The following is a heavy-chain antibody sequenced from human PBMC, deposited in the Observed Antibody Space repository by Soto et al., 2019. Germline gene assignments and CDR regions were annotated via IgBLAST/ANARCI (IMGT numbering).Heavy chain of an antibody. CDR3: ARDPGLRAHDAFDI. CDR2: ISSSSSYI. V-gene: IGHV3-21*01. CDR1: GFTFSSYS. D-gene: IGHD4-17*01. J-gene: IGHJ3*02. Sequence: EVQLVESGGGLVKPGGSLRLSCAASGFTFSSYSMNWVRQAPGKGLEWVSSISSSSSYIYYADSVKGRFTISRDNAKNSLYLEMNSLRAEDTAVYYCARDPGLRAHDAFDIWGQGTMVTVSS.